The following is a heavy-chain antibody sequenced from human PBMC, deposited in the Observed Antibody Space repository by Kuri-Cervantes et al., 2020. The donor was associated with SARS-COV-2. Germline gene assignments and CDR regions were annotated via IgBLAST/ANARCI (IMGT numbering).Heavy chain of an antibody. J-gene: IGHJ5*02. V-gene: IGHV3-64*01. Sequence: GGSLRLSCAASGFTVSGNYMNWVRQAPGKGLEYVSAISSNGGSTYYANSVKGRFTISRDNSKNTLYLQMGSLRAEDMAVYYCARGSSCSSTSCYEVGWFDPWGQGTLVTVSS. CDR2: ISSNGGST. CDR3: ARGSSCSSTSCYEVGWFDP. D-gene: IGHD2-2*01. CDR1: GFTVSGNY.